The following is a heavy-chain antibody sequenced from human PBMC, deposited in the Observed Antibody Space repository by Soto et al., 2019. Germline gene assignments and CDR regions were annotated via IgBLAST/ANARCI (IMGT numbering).Heavy chain of an antibody. CDR2: INPSGGST. D-gene: IGHD1-26*01. J-gene: IGHJ5*02. Sequence: ASVKVSCKASGYTFTSYYMHWVRQAPGQGLEWMGIINPSGGSTSYAQKFQGRVTMTRDTSTSTVYMELSSLRSEDTAVYYCAFTGSRAGSWFDPWGQGTLVTVSS. CDR3: AFTGSRAGSWFDP. CDR1: GYTFTSYY. V-gene: IGHV1-46*01.